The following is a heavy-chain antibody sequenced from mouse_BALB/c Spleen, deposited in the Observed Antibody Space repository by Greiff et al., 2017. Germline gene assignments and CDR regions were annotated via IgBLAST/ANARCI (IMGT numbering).Heavy chain of an antibody. Sequence: EVQVVESGGGLVQPGGSRKLSCAASGFTFSSFGMHWVRQAPEKGLEWVAYISSGSSTIYYADTVKGRFTISRDNPKNTLFLQMTSLRSEDTAMYYCAREGMDYWGQGTSVTVSS. CDR3: AREGMDY. J-gene: IGHJ4*01. V-gene: IGHV5-17*02. CDR2: ISSGSSTI. CDR1: GFTFSSFG.